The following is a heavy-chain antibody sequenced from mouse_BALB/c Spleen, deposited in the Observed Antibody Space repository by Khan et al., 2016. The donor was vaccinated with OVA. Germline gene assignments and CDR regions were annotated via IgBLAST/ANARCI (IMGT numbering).Heavy chain of an antibody. CDR2: INTNSGEP. V-gene: IGHV9-3*02. J-gene: IGHJ4*01. Sequence: QIQLVQSGPEMNKPGETVKISCKASGYTFTNHGMNWVRQAPGKGLKWLGWINTNSGEPIYAEEFKGRFDFSLDTSATTAYLKINTLKNEDTATYFCARREWSYYVMEYWGQGTSLTVSS. CDR1: GYTFTNHG. D-gene: IGHD1-1*02. CDR3: ARREWSYYVMEY.